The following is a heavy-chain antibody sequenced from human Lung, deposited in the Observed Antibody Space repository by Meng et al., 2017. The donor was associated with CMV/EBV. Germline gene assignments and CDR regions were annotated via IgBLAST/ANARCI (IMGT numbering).Heavy chain of an antibody. D-gene: IGHD2-2*01. V-gene: IGHV4-59*01. CDR1: GSSIISYY. CDR3: ARDLGYCSSTRCYYYYGMDV. CDR2: IYYSGST. Sequence: SXTLSLXCTVSGSSIISYYWSWIRQLPGKGLEWIGYIYYSGSTNYNHPLKSRVTISVDTSKNQYPVKLSSVTAADTAVYYCARDLGYCSSTRCYYYYGMDVWXQGNXVNGAS. J-gene: IGHJ6*01.